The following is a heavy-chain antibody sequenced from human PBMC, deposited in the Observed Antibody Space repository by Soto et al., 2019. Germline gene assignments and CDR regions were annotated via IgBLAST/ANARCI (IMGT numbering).Heavy chain of an antibody. CDR3: ATRSSGWYWYFDY. V-gene: IGHV4-39*01. Sequence: QLQLQESGPGLVKPSETLSLTCTVSGGSISSCSYYWGWIRQPPGKGLEWIGSIYYSGSTYYNPSLKSRVTISVDTSKNQFSLKLSSVTAADTAVYYCATRSSGWYWYFDYWGQGTLVTVSS. D-gene: IGHD6-19*01. J-gene: IGHJ4*02. CDR1: GGSISSCSYY. CDR2: IYYSGST.